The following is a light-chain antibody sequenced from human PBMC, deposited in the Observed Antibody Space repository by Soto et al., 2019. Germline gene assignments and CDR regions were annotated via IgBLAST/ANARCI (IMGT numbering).Light chain of an antibody. Sequence: DIHLTQSPSSLSASVGDRVTITCRASQGLSTYIAWYQQKPGKGPQLLIYSASTLQSGVPSRFSGSGSGTEFTLTISSLQHEDVATYYCHKCNSAPLTFGGGTKVEIK. V-gene: IGKV1-27*01. CDR2: SAS. CDR3: HKCNSAPLT. CDR1: QGLSTY. J-gene: IGKJ4*01.